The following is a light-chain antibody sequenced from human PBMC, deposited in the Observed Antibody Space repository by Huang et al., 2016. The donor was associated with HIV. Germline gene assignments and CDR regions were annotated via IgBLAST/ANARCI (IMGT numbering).Light chain of an antibody. V-gene: IGKV1-39*01. J-gene: IGKJ3*01. CDR2: ATS. CDR1: QSITNS. CDR3: QQYYTTPRVT. Sequence: DIRMTQSPSSLSASVGDRVTITCRASQSITNSLNWYQQSPGKAPKLLIYATSTLQSGVPSRFSGSGSGTDFTLIITSLQPEDFATYSCQQYYTTPRVTFGPGTKVNV.